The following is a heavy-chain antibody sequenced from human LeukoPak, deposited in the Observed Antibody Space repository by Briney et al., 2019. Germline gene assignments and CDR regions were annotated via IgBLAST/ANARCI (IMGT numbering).Heavy chain of an antibody. V-gene: IGHV3-48*03. J-gene: IGHJ4*02. Sequence: GGSLRLSCAASGFTFSSYEMNWVRQAPGKGLEWVSCISTSGSTTYYAESVKGRFTISRDNAKNSVYLQMSRLRADDTGVYYCASRPSAGGDYYGSSCYTNSGQGTLVTVSS. CDR2: ISTSGSTT. D-gene: IGHD3-22*01. CDR1: GFTFSSYE. CDR3: ASRPSAGGDYYGSSCYTN.